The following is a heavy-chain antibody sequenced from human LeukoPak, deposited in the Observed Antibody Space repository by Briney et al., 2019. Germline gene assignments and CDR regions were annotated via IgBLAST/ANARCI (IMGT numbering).Heavy chain of an antibody. D-gene: IGHD3-10*01. CDR3: ARRGTSYYPTE. Sequence: GGSLRLSCAASGFTVSSNYMSWVRQAPGEGLEWVSVIYSGGSTYYADSVKGRFTISRDNSKNTLYLQMNSLRAEDTAVYYCARRGTSYYPTEWGQGTLVTVSS. CDR2: IYSGGST. V-gene: IGHV3-66*01. CDR1: GFTVSSNY. J-gene: IGHJ4*02.